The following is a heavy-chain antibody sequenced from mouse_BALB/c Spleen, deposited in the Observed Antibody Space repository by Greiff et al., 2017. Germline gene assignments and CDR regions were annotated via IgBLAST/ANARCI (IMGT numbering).Heavy chain of an antibody. CDR2: IYPYNGGT. J-gene: IGHJ4*01. Sequence: VHVKQSGPELVKPGASVKISCKASGYTFTDYNMHWVKQSHGKSLEWIGYIYPYNGGTGYNQKFKSKATLTVDNSSSTAYMELRSLTSEDSAVYYCARSDYGNYVGAMDYWGQGTSVTVSS. D-gene: IGHD2-1*01. CDR1: GYTFTDYN. CDR3: ARSDYGNYVGAMDY. V-gene: IGHV1S29*02.